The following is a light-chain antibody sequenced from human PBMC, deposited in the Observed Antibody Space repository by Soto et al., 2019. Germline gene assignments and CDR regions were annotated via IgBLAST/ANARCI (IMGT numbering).Light chain of an antibody. CDR3: SSYTSSITLAV. CDR1: SGDIGAYDY. CDR2: EVN. V-gene: IGLV2-14*01. J-gene: IGLJ7*01. Sequence: QSALTQPASVSGSPGQSISISCTGTSGDIGAYDYVSWFQQHPGKAPKLIIYEVNIRPSGVSTRFSGSKSGNTASLIISGLHTEDEAYYYCSSYTSSITLAVFGGGTQLTVL.